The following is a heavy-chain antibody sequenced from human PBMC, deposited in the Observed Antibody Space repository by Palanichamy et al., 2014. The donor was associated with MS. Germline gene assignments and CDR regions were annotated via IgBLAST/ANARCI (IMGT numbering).Heavy chain of an antibody. V-gene: IGHV3-7*01. CDR1: GFIFSTYW. CDR3: AREIISSPNYFDS. Sequence: EVHLVTSGGGLVQPGESLRLSCEASGFIFSTYWMDWVRQAPGKGLEWVANIKDDGSEKYYVDSVKGRFTISRDNARHSLFLQMNSLRAEDTGVYYCAREIISSPNYFDSWGQGTQVTVSS. J-gene: IGHJ4*02. CDR2: IKDDGSEK. D-gene: IGHD3-16*02.